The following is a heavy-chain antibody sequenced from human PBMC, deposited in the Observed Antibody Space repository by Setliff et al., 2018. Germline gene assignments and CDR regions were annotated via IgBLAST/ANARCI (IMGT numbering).Heavy chain of an antibody. J-gene: IGHJ6*02. V-gene: IGHV3-48*04. CDR3: ARVSYCSSTSCDYYYYGMDV. D-gene: IGHD2-2*01. CDR1: GFTFSSYS. Sequence: GVSLRLSCAASGFTFSSYSMNWVRQAPGKGLEWVSYISSSSSTIYYADSVKGRFTISRDNAKNSLYLQMNSLRAEDTAVYYCARVSYCSSTSCDYYYYGMDVWGQGTTVTVSS. CDR2: ISSSSSTI.